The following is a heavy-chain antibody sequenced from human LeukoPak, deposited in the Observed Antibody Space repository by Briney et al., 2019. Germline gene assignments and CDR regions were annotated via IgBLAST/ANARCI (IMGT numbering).Heavy chain of an antibody. CDR1: GFTFSSYG. V-gene: IGHV3-33*01. Sequence: GGSLRLSCAASGFTFSSYGMHWVRQAPGKGLEWVAAIWYDGSNKYYADSVKGRFTISRDNSKNTLYLQMNSLRAEDTAVYYCARDQASSSWYLDYCGQGTLVTVSS. CDR2: IWYDGSNK. J-gene: IGHJ4*02. D-gene: IGHD6-13*01. CDR3: ARDQASSSWYLDY.